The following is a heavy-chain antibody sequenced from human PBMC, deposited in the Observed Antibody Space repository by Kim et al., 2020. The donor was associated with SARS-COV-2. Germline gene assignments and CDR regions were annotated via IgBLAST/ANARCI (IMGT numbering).Heavy chain of an antibody. V-gene: IGHV4-34*01. J-gene: IGHJ2*01. CDR3: ARITMVRGSPSRYFDL. Sequence: SLKSRVTISVDTSKNQFSLKLSSVTAADTAVYYCARITMVRGSPSRYFDLWGRGTLVTVSS. D-gene: IGHD3-10*01.